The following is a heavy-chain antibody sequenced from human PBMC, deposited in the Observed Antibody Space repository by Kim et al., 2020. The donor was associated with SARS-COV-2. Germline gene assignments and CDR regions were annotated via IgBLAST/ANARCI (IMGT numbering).Heavy chain of an antibody. CDR2: ISGTGGSI. V-gene: IGHV3-23*01. Sequence: GGSLRLSCATSGFIFSNFAMTWVRQAPGKGLEWVSSISGTGGSIYYANSVKGRFTISRDNSKNTLYLEMNSLRAEDTALYYCAKERSEVVPAARNYWGQGTLVTVPS. CDR3: AKERSEVVPAARNY. J-gene: IGHJ4*02. D-gene: IGHD2-2*01. CDR1: GFIFSNFA.